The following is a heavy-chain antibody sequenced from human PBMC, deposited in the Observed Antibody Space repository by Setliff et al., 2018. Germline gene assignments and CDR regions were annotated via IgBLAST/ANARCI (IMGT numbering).Heavy chain of an antibody. V-gene: IGHV4-34*01. J-gene: IGHJ4*02. CDR1: GGPFSGYY. D-gene: IGHD3-10*01. Sequence: KPSETLSLTCAVQGGPFSGYYWSWIRQPPGKGLESIGDINHSGGTNYNPSLKSRVTVSIDTSKNHFSLKLSSVTAADTAVDYCARGFLRYDSGTYYTYWGQGTLVTVSS. CDR2: INHSGGT. CDR3: ARGFLRYDSGTYYTY.